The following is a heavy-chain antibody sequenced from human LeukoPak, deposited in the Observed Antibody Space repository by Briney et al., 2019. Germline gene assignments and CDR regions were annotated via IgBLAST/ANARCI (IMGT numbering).Heavy chain of an antibody. CDR1: GFTVSSNY. V-gene: IGHV3-23*01. Sequence: GGSLRLSCAATGFTVSSNYMNWVRQAPGKGLEWISVISENGGRTYYADSVKGRFTISTDYSKNTLYLQMNSLRAEDTAVYYCAKDLSLRSSDWYPGFDYWGQGTLVTVSS. CDR3: AKDLSLRSSDWYPGFDY. J-gene: IGHJ4*02. CDR2: ISENGGRT. D-gene: IGHD6-19*01.